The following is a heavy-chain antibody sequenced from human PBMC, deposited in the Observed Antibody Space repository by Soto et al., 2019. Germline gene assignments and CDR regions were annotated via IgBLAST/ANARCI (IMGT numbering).Heavy chain of an antibody. CDR3: ARAITTAGGY. D-gene: IGHD6-25*01. Sequence: EVQLVESGGGLVQPGGSLRLSCVASGFSFSTYWMTWVRQAPGKGLEWVASINQDGSEIYYVDSVKGRFTISRDNAKNSLYLQMKSRRAEETAVYYCARAITTAGGYWGQGTLVTVSS. V-gene: IGHV3-7*05. J-gene: IGHJ4*02. CDR2: INQDGSEI. CDR1: GFSFSTYW.